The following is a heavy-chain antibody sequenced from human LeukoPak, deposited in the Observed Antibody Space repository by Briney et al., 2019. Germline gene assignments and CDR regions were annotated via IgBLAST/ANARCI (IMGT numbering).Heavy chain of an antibody. J-gene: IGHJ4*02. D-gene: IGHD2-15*01. Sequence: EASVKVSCKASGYTFTGYYMHWVRQAPGQGLEWMGWINPNSGGTNYAQKFQGRVTMTRDTAISTAYMELSRLRSDDTAVYYCARRDNLGSGQYDYWGQGTLVTVSS. CDR3: ARRDNLGSGQYDY. V-gene: IGHV1-2*02. CDR2: INPNSGGT. CDR1: GYTFTGYY.